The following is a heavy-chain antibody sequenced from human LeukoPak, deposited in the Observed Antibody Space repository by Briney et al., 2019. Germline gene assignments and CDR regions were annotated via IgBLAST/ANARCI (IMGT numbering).Heavy chain of an antibody. CDR2: IYHSGST. Sequence: PSETLSLTCTVSGYSISSGYYWGWIRQPPGKGLEWIGSIYHSGSTYYNPSLKSRVTISVDTSKNQFSLKLSSVTAADTAVYYCARGGRKGGYNFAYWGQGTLVTVSS. CDR1: GYSISSGYY. D-gene: IGHD5-24*01. J-gene: IGHJ4*02. CDR3: ARGGRKGGYNFAY. V-gene: IGHV4-38-2*02.